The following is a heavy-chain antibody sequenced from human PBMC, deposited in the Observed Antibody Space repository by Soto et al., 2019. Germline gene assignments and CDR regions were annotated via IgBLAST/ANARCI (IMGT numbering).Heavy chain of an antibody. CDR3: ARDLPGYGSSWPRE. CDR2: IFGGGAT. D-gene: IGHD6-13*01. CDR1: GFTVSSSY. Sequence: VQLVETGGGLIQPGGSLRLSCAASGFTVSSSYMSWVRQAPGKGLEWVSVIFGGGATYYADSVKGRFTISRDNSKNPLYLQMNSLRAEDTAVYYCARDLPGYGSSWPREWGQGALVTVSS. J-gene: IGHJ4*02. V-gene: IGHV3-53*02.